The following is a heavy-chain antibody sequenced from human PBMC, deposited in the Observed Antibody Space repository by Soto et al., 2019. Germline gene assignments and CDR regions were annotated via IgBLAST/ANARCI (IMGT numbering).Heavy chain of an antibody. CDR2: IYTSGST. CDR3: ARESTVAGTDNWFDS. J-gene: IGHJ5*01. V-gene: IGHV4-4*07. D-gene: IGHD6-13*01. Sequence: QVQLQESGPGLVKPSETLSLTCTVSGAFISRYYWSWIRQPAGKGLEWIGRIYTSGSTKYSPSLKSRATMSVDTSKKQFSLKLNSVTAADTAVYYCARESTVAGTDNWFDSWGQGTLVTVSS. CDR1: GAFISRYY.